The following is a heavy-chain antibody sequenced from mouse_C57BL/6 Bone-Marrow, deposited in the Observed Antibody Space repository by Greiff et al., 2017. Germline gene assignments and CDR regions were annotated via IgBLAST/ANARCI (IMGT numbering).Heavy chain of an antibody. CDR1: GYAFSSSW. CDR2: IYPGDGDT. J-gene: IGHJ2*01. Sequence: QVQLQQSGPELVKPGASVKISCKASGYAFSSSWMNWVKQRPGKGLEWIGRIYPGDGDTNYTGKFKGKATLTADKSSSTAYMQLSSLTSEDSTVYVSARGITGTVYYFDYWGQGTTLTVSS. CDR3: ARGITGTVYYFDY. V-gene: IGHV1-82*01. D-gene: IGHD4-1*01.